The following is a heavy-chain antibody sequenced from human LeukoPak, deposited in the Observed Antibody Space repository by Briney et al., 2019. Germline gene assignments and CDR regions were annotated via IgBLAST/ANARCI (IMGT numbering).Heavy chain of an antibody. J-gene: IGHJ4*02. CDR2: ISSSSSYI. D-gene: IGHD5-18*01. Sequence: ETLSLTCTVSGGSISSYYWSWIRQPPGKGLEWVSSISSSSSYIYYADSVKGRFTISRDNAKNSLYLQMNSLRAEDTAVYYCARYSNLDYWGQGTLVTVSS. CDR3: ARYSNLDY. CDR1: GGSISSYY. V-gene: IGHV3-21*01.